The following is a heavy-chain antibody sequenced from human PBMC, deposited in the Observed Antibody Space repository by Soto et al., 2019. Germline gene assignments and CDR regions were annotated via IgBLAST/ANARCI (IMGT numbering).Heavy chain of an antibody. CDR2: INHSGST. CDR1: GGSFSGYY. J-gene: IGHJ4*02. V-gene: IGHV4-34*01. CDR3: ARDKITGPFDY. Sequence: PSETLSLTCAVYGGSFSGYYWTWIRQPPGTGLEWIGEINHSGSTNYIPSLKSRVTISVDTSKNQFSLKLTSVTAADTAVYYCARDKITGPFDYWGQGTLVTVSA. D-gene: IGHD2-8*02.